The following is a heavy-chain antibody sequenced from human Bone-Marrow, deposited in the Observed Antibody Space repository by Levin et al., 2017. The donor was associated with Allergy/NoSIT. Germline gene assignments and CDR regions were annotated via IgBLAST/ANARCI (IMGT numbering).Heavy chain of an antibody. CDR1: GGSFNDYY. CDR2: INHSGIT. J-gene: IGHJ3*01. V-gene: IGHV4-34*01. CDR3: ARGVDV. Sequence: SETLSLTCAVYGGSFNDYYWSWFRQPPGKGLEWIGEINHSGITNYNPSLTSRVTMSVETSKKQFSLKLTSVNAADTAVYFCARGVDVWGQGTRVAVSS.